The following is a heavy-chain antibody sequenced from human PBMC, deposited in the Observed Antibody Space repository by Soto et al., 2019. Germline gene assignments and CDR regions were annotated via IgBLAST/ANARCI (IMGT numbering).Heavy chain of an antibody. D-gene: IGHD6-19*01. CDR2: IYYSGST. Sequence: PSETLSLTCTVSGGSISSSSYYWGWIRQPPGKGLEWIGSIYYSGSTYYNPSLKSRVTISVDTSKNQFSLKLSSVTAADTAVYYCARHLLGQWLVPLSYYGMDVWGQGTTVTVSS. V-gene: IGHV4-39*01. CDR3: ARHLLGQWLVPLSYYGMDV. CDR1: GGSISSSSYY. J-gene: IGHJ6*02.